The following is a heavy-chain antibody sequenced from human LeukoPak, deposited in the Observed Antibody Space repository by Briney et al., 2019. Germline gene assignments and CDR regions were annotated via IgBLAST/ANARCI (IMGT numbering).Heavy chain of an antibody. V-gene: IGHV3-21*01. CDR1: GFTFSSYR. CDR2: ISSSSSYI. CDR3: ASFAITAAAGHDY. D-gene: IGHD6-13*01. J-gene: IGHJ4*02. Sequence: GGSLRLSRAASGFTFSSYRMNWVRQAPGKGLEWVSSISSSSSYIYYADSVKGRFTISRDNAKNSLYLQMNSLRAEDTAVYYCASFAITAAAGHDYWGQGTLVTVSS.